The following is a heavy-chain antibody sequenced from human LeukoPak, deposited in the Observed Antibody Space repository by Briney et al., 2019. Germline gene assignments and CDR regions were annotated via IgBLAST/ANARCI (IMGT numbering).Heavy chain of an antibody. J-gene: IGHJ5*02. CDR1: GGSFSGYY. Sequence: PSETLSLTCAVYGGSFSGYYWSWIRQPPGKGLEWIGEINHSGSTNYNPSLKSRVTISVDTSKNQFSLKLSSVTAADTAVYYCARCDSSDYGGNWFDPWGQGTLVTVSS. D-gene: IGHD3-22*01. V-gene: IGHV4-34*01. CDR3: ARCDSSDYGGNWFDP. CDR2: INHSGST.